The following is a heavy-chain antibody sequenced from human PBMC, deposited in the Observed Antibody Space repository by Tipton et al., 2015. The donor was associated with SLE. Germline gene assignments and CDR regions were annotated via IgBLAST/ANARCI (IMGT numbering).Heavy chain of an antibody. CDR3: ARARVEYSSSDFDY. Sequence: TLSLTCTVSGGSISSSSYYWGWIRQPPGKGLEWIGSIYYSGSTNYNPSLKSRVTISVDTSKNQFSLKLNSVTAADTAVYYCARARVEYSSSDFDYWGQGTLITVSS. J-gene: IGHJ4*02. V-gene: IGHV4-39*07. CDR1: GGSISSSSYY. CDR2: IYYSGST. D-gene: IGHD6-6*01.